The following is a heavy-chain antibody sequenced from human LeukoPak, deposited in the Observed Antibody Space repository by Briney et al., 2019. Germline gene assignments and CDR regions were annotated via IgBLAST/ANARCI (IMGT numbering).Heavy chain of an antibody. CDR3: ATDRFPNDYGDYVFDY. CDR2: FDPEDGET. V-gene: IGHV1-24*01. Sequence: ASVKASCKVSGYTLTELSMHWVRQAPGKGLEWMGGFDPEDGETIYAQKFQGRVTMTEDTSTDTAYMELSSLRSEVTAVYYCATDRFPNDYGDYVFDYWGQGTLVTVSS. D-gene: IGHD4-17*01. CDR1: GYTLTELS. J-gene: IGHJ4*02.